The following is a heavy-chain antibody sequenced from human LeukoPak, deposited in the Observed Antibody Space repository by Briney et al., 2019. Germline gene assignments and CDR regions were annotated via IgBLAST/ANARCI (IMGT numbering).Heavy chain of an antibody. Sequence: PSETLSLTCTLSGGSISSYYWSWIRQPPGKGLEWIGYIYYSGSTNYNPSLKSRVTISVDTSRNQFSLKLSSVTAADTAVYYCARVKTGADAFDIWGQGTMVTVSS. J-gene: IGHJ3*02. CDR1: GGSISSYY. D-gene: IGHD7-27*01. CDR2: IYYSGST. V-gene: IGHV4-59*01. CDR3: ARVKTGADAFDI.